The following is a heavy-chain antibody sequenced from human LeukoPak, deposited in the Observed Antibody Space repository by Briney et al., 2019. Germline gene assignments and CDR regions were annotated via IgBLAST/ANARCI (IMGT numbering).Heavy chain of an antibody. Sequence: GGSLRLSCAASGFTFSSYAMHWVRQAPGKGLEWVAFIRYDGSNKYYADSVKGRFTISRDNSKNTLYLQMNSLRAEDTAVYYCAKVRYSSGWPDYWGQGTLVTVSS. J-gene: IGHJ4*02. CDR1: GFTFSSYA. CDR3: AKVRYSSGWPDY. D-gene: IGHD6-19*01. CDR2: IRYDGSNK. V-gene: IGHV3-30*02.